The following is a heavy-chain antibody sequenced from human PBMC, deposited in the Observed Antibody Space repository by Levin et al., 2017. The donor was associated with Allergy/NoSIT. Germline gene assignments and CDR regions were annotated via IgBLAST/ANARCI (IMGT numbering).Heavy chain of an antibody. V-gene: IGHV3-23*01. D-gene: IGHD3-22*01. CDR1: GFTFSSYA. Sequence: PGGSLRLSCAASGFTFSSYAMSWVRQAPGKGLEWVSAISGSGGSTYYADSVKGRFTISRDNSKNTLYLQMNSLRAEDTAVYYCAKKSRGDNYYDSSRTNWFDPWGQGTLVTVSS. J-gene: IGHJ5*02. CDR3: AKKSRGDNYYDSSRTNWFDP. CDR2: ISGSGGST.